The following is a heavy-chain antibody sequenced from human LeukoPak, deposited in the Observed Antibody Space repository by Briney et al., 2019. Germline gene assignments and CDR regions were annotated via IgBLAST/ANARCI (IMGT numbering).Heavy chain of an antibody. CDR2: ISSSGSSI. D-gene: IGHD1-1*01. CDR1: GLTFSSYE. Sequence: PGGSLRLSCAASGLTFSSYEMNWVRQAPGKGLVWVSYISSSGSSIYYADSVKGRFTISRDNAKNSLYLHMNSLRAEDTAVYYCARRDDLDYWGQGTLVTVSS. V-gene: IGHV3-48*03. CDR3: ARRDDLDY. J-gene: IGHJ4*02.